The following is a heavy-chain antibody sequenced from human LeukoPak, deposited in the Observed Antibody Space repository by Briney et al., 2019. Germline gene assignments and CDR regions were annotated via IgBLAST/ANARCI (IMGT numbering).Heavy chain of an antibody. Sequence: ASVKVSCKASGYTYTDYYMHWVRQARGQQAPGQGLEWMGWISAYNGNTNYAQKLQGRVTMTTDTSTSTAYMELRSLRSDDTAVYYCARAHYYDSSGYYSFDYWGQGTLVTVSS. CDR1: GYTYTDYY. CDR3: ARAHYYDSSGYYSFDY. J-gene: IGHJ4*02. D-gene: IGHD3-22*01. CDR2: ISAYNGNT. V-gene: IGHV1-18*04.